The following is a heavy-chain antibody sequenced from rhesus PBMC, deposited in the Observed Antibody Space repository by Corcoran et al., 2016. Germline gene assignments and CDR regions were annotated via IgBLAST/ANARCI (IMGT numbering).Heavy chain of an antibody. Sequence: QLQLQESGPGLVKPSETLSVTCAVSGGSISSSYWSWIRQAPGQGLEWIGYNYGSGSGTNYDPSLKGRVTLSVDTSKNQLSLKLSSVTAADTAVYYCASMVAALYFDYWGQGVLVTVSS. CDR3: ASMVAALYFDY. CDR1: GGSISSSY. CDR2: NYGSGSGT. V-gene: IGHV4-169*02. D-gene: IGHD4-29*01. J-gene: IGHJ4*01.